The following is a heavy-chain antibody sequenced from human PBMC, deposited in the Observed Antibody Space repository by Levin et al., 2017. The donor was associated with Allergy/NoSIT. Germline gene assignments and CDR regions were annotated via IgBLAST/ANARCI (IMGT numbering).Heavy chain of an antibody. J-gene: IGHJ4*02. CDR2: FDPEDGET. D-gene: IGHD3-10*01. V-gene: IGHV1-24*01. Sequence: ASVKVSCKVSGYTLTELSMHWVRQAPGKGLEWMGGFDPEDGETIYAQKFQGRVTMTEDTSTDTAYMELSSLRSEDTAVYYCATDPFGELSKDYWGQGTLVTVSS. CDR3: ATDPFGELSKDY. CDR1: GYTLTELS.